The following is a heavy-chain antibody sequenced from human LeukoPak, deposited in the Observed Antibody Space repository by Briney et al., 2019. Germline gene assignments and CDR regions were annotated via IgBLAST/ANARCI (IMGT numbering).Heavy chain of an antibody. Sequence: GGSLRLSCAASGFTFDDYAMHWVRQAPGKGLEWVSLISGNGGSTSYADSVKGRFTISRDNAKNSLYLQMSSLRDEDTAVYYCARVKYGGNWDYWGQGTLVTVSS. D-gene: IGHD4-23*01. V-gene: IGHV3-43*02. CDR2: ISGNGGST. CDR1: GFTFDDYA. J-gene: IGHJ4*02. CDR3: ARVKYGGNWDY.